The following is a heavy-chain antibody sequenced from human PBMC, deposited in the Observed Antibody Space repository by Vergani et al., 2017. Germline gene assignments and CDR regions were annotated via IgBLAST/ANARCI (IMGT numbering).Heavy chain of an antibody. CDR2: IYHSGST. D-gene: IGHD4-17*01. J-gene: IGHJ4*02. V-gene: IGHV4-30-2*01. CDR1: GGSISSCGYS. CDR3: ARALNGDYGNFDY. Sequence: QLQLQESGSGLVKPSQTLSLTCAVSGGSISSCGYSWSWIRQPPGKGLEWIGYIYHSGSTYYNPSLKSRVTISVDRSKNQFSLKLSSVTAADTAVYYCARALNGDYGNFDYWGQGTLVTVSS.